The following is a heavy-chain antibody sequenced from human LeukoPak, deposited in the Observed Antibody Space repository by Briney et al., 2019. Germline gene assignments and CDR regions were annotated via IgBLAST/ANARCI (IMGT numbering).Heavy chain of an antibody. CDR2: IYHSGST. CDR1: GVSISSYY. D-gene: IGHD4-17*01. Sequence: SETLSLTCTVSGVSISSYYWSWIRQPPGKGLEWIGSIYHSGSTYYNPSLKSRVTISVDTSKNQFSLKLSSVTAADTAVYYCALTTMAEYFQHWGQGTLVTVSS. V-gene: IGHV4-59*04. CDR3: ALTTMAEYFQH. J-gene: IGHJ1*01.